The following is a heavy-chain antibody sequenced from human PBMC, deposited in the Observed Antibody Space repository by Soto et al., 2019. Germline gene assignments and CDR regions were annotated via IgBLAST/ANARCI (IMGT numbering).Heavy chain of an antibody. CDR3: ARVSRTAERY. V-gene: IGHV3-48*01. J-gene: IGHJ4*02. CDR2: IDSNGSPI. D-gene: IGHD2-2*01. CDR1: GFTLSSYN. Sequence: EVQLVESGGDLVQPGGSLRLSCAASGFTLSSYNMNWVCQAPGKGLEWVAYIDSNGSPIYYADSVKGRFTIYRDNAQNSLYLQMNSLRVEDTAVYYCARVSRTAERYWGPGTLVTVSS.